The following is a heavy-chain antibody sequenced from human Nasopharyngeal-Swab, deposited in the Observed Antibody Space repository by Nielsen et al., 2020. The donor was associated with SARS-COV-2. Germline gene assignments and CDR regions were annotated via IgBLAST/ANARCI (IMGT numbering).Heavy chain of an antibody. CDR3: LRGDRRDY. CDR1: GFSFSTYA. V-gene: IGHV3-23*01. Sequence: GESLKISCAASGFSFSTYAMSWVRPAPGQGLAWVSAISGSGGDTYYADSVTGRFTLSRDNSKNTLYLRMNSLSAEDTAVYYCLRGDRRDYWGPGTLVSVSS. J-gene: IGHJ4*02. D-gene: IGHD3-22*01. CDR2: ISGSGGDT.